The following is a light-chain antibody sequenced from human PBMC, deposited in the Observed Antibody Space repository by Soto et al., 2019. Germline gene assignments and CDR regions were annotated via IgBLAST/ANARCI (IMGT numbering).Light chain of an antibody. CDR1: QSLSSS. Sequence: TQSRATLHVSPGEGATLSFRASQSLSSSLAWYQQKPGQAPRLLIYGASTRATGIPARFSGSGSGTEFTLTISGLQSEDFAVYYCQQYSIWRTFGQGTKVDIK. CDR3: QQYSIWRT. J-gene: IGKJ1*01. CDR2: GAS. V-gene: IGKV3-15*01.